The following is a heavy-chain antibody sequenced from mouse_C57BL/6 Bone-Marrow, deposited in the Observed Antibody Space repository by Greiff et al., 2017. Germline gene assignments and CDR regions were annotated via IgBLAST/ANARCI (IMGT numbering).Heavy chain of an antibody. CDR1: GYTFTSYW. CDR3: ATWSPDLLWLRRRDY. Sequence: VQLQESGAELVKPGASVKMSCKASGYTFTSYWITWVKQRPGQGLEWIGDIYPGSGSTNYNEKFKSKATLTVDTSSSTAYMQLSSLTSEDSAVYYCATWSPDLLWLRRRDYWGQGTTLTVSS. J-gene: IGHJ2*01. CDR2: IYPGSGST. V-gene: IGHV1-55*01. D-gene: IGHD2-2*01.